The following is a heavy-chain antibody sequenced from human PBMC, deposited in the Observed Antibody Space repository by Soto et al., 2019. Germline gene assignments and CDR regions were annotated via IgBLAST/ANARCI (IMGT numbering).Heavy chain of an antibody. CDR3: ARRVDS. CDR1: CGSISSVGYY. CDR2: IFYIGTX. Sequence: SETLSLTRTVSCGSISSVGYYWSWIRQHPGKCLEWIGYIFYIGTXXYNPSLKXXVSISVDTSKXQFSLXLISVTSADKAVYYCARRVDSWRQGTLVTVSS. J-gene: IGHJ5*01. V-gene: IGHV4-31*01.